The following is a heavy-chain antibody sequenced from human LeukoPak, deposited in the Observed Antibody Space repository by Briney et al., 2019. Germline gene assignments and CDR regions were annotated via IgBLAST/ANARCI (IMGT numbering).Heavy chain of an antibody. CDR1: GFTFSSYS. Sequence: GGSLRLSCAASGFTFSSYSMDWVRQAPGKGREWVSSITSSSSYIYYADSVKGRFTISRDNAKNSLYLQMNSLRAEDTAVYYCARDRIEMATIIGLDYWGQGTLVTVSS. CDR2: ITSSSSYI. V-gene: IGHV3-21*01. D-gene: IGHD5-24*01. CDR3: ARDRIEMATIIGLDY. J-gene: IGHJ4*02.